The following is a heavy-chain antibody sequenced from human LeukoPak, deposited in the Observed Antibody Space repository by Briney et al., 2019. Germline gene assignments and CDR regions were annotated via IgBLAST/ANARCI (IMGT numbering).Heavy chain of an antibody. CDR3: ARVVYYDFWSGYLLDP. Sequence: SETLSLTCTVSGGSISSYYWSWIRQPPGKGLEWIGYVHYTGDTRYNPSLRSRVTMSVDTSKYQFSLKLSSVTAADMAVYYCARVVYYDFWSGYLLDPWGQGTLVTVSS. CDR2: VHYTGDT. V-gene: IGHV4-59*12. CDR1: GGSISSYY. D-gene: IGHD3-3*01. J-gene: IGHJ5*02.